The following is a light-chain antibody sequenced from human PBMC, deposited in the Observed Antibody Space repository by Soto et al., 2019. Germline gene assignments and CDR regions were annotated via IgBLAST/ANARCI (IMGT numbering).Light chain of an antibody. CDR3: QQYNNWPPWT. CDR2: GAS. CDR1: QSVSNNY. Sequence: EIVLTQSPGTLSLSPGERATLSCMASQSVSNNYLAWYQQKPGQAPRLLIYGASNRATGIPDRFSGSGSGTDFTLTISRLEPEDFAVYYCQQYNNWPPWTFGQGTKVDIK. J-gene: IGKJ1*01. V-gene: IGKV3-20*01.